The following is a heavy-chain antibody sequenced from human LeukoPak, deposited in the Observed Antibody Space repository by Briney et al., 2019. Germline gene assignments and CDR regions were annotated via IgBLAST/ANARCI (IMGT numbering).Heavy chain of an antibody. D-gene: IGHD3-10*01. CDR1: GGSISKYY. V-gene: IGHV4-4*07. J-gene: IGHJ6*02. Sequence: SETLSLTCTVSGGSISKYYWSWIRQPAGKGLEWIGRIYSSGSTNYNTSLKSRVTMSVDTSKNQLSLRLNSVIAADTAVYYCARGRFGEFSIVYYYYGLDVWGQGTTVTVSS. CDR2: IYSSGST. CDR3: ARGRFGEFSIVYYYYGLDV.